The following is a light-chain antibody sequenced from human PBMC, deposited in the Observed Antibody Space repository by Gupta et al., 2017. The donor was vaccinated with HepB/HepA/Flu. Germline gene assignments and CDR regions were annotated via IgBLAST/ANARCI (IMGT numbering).Light chain of an antibody. J-gene: IGLJ2*01. CDR2: DVT. CDR3: SSDACSNNLV. V-gene: IGLV2-8*01. Sequence: SSLTQPPPASGSPGPSVTIPSTRTSSDVGGDNYDYWYQQHPGKATTLMIYDVTKRPAGVHGRFSGSKSDNTASLTVSGLKDEDEDDYYCSSDACSNNLVFGGGTKLTVL. CDR1: SSDVGGDNY.